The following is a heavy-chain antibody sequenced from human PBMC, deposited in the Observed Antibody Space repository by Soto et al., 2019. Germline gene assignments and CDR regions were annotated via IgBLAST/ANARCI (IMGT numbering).Heavy chain of an antibody. CDR2: ISSSSSTI. CDR3: ARGAYYDSSGIRLNWFDP. Sequence: EVQLVESGGGLVQPGGSLRLSCAASGFTFSSYSMNWVRQAPGKGLEWVSYISSSSSTIYYADSVKGRFTISRDNAKNSLYLQMNSLRDEDTGVYYCARGAYYDSSGIRLNWFDPWGQGTLVTVSS. CDR1: GFTFSSYS. J-gene: IGHJ5*02. V-gene: IGHV3-48*02. D-gene: IGHD3-22*01.